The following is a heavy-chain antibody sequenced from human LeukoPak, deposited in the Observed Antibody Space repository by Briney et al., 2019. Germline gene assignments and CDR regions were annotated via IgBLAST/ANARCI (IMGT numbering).Heavy chain of an antibody. J-gene: IGHJ6*02. D-gene: IGHD3-10*01. Sequence: GASVKVSCKASGYTFTGYYMHWVRQAPGQGLEWMGWINPNSGGTNYAQKFQGRVTMTRDTSISTAYMELSRLRSDDTAVYYCARDQVGLSYYGSGSYTAYYYYGMDVWGQGTTVTVSS. CDR3: ARDQVGLSYYGSGSYTAYYYYGMDV. V-gene: IGHV1-2*02. CDR1: GYTFTGYY. CDR2: INPNSGGT.